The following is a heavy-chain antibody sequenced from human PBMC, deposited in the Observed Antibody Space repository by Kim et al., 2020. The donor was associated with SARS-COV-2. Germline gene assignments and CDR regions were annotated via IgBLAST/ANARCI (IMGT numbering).Heavy chain of an antibody. J-gene: IGHJ5*02. D-gene: IGHD2-8*01. Sequence: PALKSRVTMSVDTSKNQFSLKLSSVTAADTAVYYSARLGIPVYATEGFDPWGQGTLVTVSS. V-gene: IGHV4-39*01. CDR3: ARLGIPVYATEGFDP.